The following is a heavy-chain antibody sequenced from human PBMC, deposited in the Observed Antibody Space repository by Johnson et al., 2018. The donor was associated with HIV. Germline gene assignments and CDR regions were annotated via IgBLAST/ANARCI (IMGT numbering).Heavy chain of an antibody. D-gene: IGHD5-24*01. CDR3: ARACRDGYTCDAFDI. CDR2: ISYDGSNK. CDR1: GFTFSNYG. Sequence: VQLVESGGGVVQPGRSLRLSCSASGFTFSNYGMQWVHQAPGKGLEWAAVISYDGSNKYYADSVKGRFTISRDNAKNTLYLQMNSLRAEDTAVYYCARACRDGYTCDAFDIWGQGTMVTVSS. J-gene: IGHJ3*02. V-gene: IGHV3-30*03.